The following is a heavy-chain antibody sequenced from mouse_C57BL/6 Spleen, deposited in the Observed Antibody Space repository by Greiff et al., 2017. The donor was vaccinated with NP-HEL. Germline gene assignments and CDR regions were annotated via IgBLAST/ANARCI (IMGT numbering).Heavy chain of an antibody. Sequence: QVQLQQSGPELVKPGASVKLSCKASGYAFSSSWMNWVKQRPGQGLEWIGRIYPGDGDTNYNGKFKGKARLTADKSSSTAYMQLSSLTSEDSAVYFCARGDYDWFAYWGQGTLVTVSA. D-gene: IGHD2-4*01. J-gene: IGHJ3*01. CDR2: IYPGDGDT. CDR1: GYAFSSSW. V-gene: IGHV1-82*01. CDR3: ARGDYDWFAY.